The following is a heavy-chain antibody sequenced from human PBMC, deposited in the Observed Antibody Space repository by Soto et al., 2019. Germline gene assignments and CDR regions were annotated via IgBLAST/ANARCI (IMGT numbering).Heavy chain of an antibody. CDR1: GGTFSTYT. CDR2: IIPIIGII. J-gene: IGHJ5*02. CDR3: AGDPDSHYNDSHASSYP. D-gene: IGHD4-4*01. Sequence: QVQLVQSGAEVKKPGSSVKVSCKASGGTFSTYTITWVRQAPGQGLEWMGRIIPIIGIINYAQKFQGRVTISADKFTGTAYMELTGLRSVDTAVYYCAGDPDSHYNDSHASSYPWGQGTLVTVSS. V-gene: IGHV1-69*08.